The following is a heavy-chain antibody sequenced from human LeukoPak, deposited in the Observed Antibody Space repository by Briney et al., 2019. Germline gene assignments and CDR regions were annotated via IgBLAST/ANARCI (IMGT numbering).Heavy chain of an antibody. CDR3: ARSGYCSGGSCYSGSGY. Sequence: GGSLRLSCAASGFTFSSHSMTWVRQAPGKGLEWVSSISSSSNYIYYADSVKGRFTISRDNAKNSLYLQMNSLRAEDTAVYYCARSGYCSGGSCYSGSGYWGQGTLVTVSS. D-gene: IGHD2-15*01. J-gene: IGHJ4*02. CDR2: ISSSSNYI. V-gene: IGHV3-21*01. CDR1: GFTFSSHS.